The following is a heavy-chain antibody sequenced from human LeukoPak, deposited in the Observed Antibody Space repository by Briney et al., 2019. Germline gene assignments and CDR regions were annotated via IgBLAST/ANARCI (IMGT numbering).Heavy chain of an antibody. CDR1: GFTFSGSA. D-gene: IGHD2-2*01. J-gene: IGHJ6*02. Sequence: GGSLRLSCAASGFTFSGSAMHWVRQASGTGLEWVGRIRSKANSYATAYAASVKGRFTISRDDSKNTAYLQMNSLKTEDTAVYYCSCYPSEAYGMDVWGQGTTVTVSS. CDR3: SCYPSEAYGMDV. V-gene: IGHV3-73*01. CDR2: IRSKANSYAT.